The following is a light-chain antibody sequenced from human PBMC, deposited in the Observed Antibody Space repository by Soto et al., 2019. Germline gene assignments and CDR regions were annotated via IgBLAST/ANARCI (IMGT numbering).Light chain of an antibody. CDR1: QSVSSF. Sequence: MVLTLSPATLSLSNGERATLSCRASQSVSSFLAWYQQKPGQAPRLLIYDAYNRATGIPPRFSGSGSGTDFTLTISSLEPEDSAVYYCQQRHLWLITFCQVGLLEVK. V-gene: IGKV3-11*01. J-gene: IGKJ5*01. CDR2: DAY. CDR3: QQRHLWLIT.